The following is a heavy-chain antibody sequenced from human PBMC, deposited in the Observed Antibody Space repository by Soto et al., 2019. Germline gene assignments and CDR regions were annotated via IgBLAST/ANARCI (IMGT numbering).Heavy chain of an antibody. J-gene: IGHJ4*02. D-gene: IGHD6-19*01. V-gene: IGHV3-23*05. CDR1: GFTFSSYA. Sequence: EVQLLESGGWLVQHGGSLRLSCAASGFTFSSYAMSWVRQAPGKGLEWVSAIGSDGTAIQYADSVKGRFTISKDNSKDTLDWQMNSLIAEDTAVYYCAKPGLTVPGTRYFDRWGQGTLVTVSS. CDR2: IGSDGTAI. CDR3: AKPGLTVPGTRYFDR.